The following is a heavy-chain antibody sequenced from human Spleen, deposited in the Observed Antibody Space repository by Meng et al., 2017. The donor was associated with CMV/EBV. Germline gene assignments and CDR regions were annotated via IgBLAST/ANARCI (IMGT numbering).Heavy chain of an antibody. D-gene: IGHD1-26*01. CDR2: VRYSGTA. V-gene: IGHV4-39*06. CDR3: ARDYRGIAEDYGDY. CDR1: GGSLVNSDYF. Sequence: RLQLQESGPGLVKPSETLSLTCTVSGGSLVNSDYFWDWIRQPPGKGLEWIGSVRYSGTAYYNPSLTSRVTISVDTSKNQFSLKLSSVTAADTAVYYCARDYRGIAEDYGDYIGQGTLVTVSS. J-gene: IGHJ4*02.